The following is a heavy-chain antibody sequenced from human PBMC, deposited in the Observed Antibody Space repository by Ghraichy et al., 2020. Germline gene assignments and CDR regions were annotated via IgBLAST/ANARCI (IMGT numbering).Heavy chain of an antibody. Sequence: LSLTCAASGFTFSSYGMHWVRQAPGKGLEWVAVIWYDGSNKYYADSVKGRFTISRDNSKNTLYLQMNSLRAEDTAVYYCARDRTICTNGVCYSPYGMDVWGQGTTVTVSS. CDR1: GFTFSSYG. CDR3: ARDRTICTNGVCYSPYGMDV. CDR2: IWYDGSNK. D-gene: IGHD2-8*01. V-gene: IGHV3-33*01. J-gene: IGHJ6*02.